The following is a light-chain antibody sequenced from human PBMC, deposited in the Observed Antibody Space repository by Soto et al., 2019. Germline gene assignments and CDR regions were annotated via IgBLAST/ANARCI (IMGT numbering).Light chain of an antibody. Sequence: EIVMTQSPARLSVSPGERGTLSCRASQRVGRNLGWYQQKPGQAPRLLIYGASTRATGIPARFSGSGSGTEFTLTISSLQSEDFAIYSCQQYNHWPPLTFGGGTKVEIK. CDR2: GAS. J-gene: IGKJ4*01. V-gene: IGKV3-15*01. CDR3: QQYNHWPPLT. CDR1: QRVGRN.